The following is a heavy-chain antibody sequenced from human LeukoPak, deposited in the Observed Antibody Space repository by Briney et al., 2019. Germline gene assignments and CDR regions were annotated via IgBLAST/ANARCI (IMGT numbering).Heavy chain of an antibody. V-gene: IGHV1-69*04. CDR2: IIPILGIA. CDR1: GGTFSSYT. J-gene: IGHJ3*02. D-gene: IGHD5-24*01. Sequence: SVKVSCKASGGTFSSYTISWVRQAPGQGREWMGRIIPILGIANYAQKFQGRVTITADKSTSTAYMELSSLRSEDTAVYYCARDSTNYPFDIWGQGTMVTVSS. CDR3: ARDSTNYPFDI.